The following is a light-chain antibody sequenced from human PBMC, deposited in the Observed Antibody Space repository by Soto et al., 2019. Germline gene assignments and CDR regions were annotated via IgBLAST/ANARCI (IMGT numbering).Light chain of an antibody. CDR3: QQYHSYPIT. Sequence: DLQMTQSPSSLSASVGDTVTITCRASQGIYNFLAWFQQKPGKAPRSLIYDASSLQSGVPSNFSGSGSETDFTLTISSLQPEDVATYYCQQYHSYPITFGGGTKVEIK. CDR1: QGIYNF. CDR2: DAS. V-gene: IGKV1-16*02. J-gene: IGKJ4*01.